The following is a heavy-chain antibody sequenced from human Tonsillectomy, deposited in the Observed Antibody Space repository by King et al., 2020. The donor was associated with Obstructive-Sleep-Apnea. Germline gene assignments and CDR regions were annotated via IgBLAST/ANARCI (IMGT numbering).Heavy chain of an antibody. D-gene: IGHD4-17*01. Sequence: QLQESGPGLVKPSGTLSLTCAVSGGSISTGNWWSWVRQPPGKGLEWIGEIYHSVSINYNSSLKSRVTISLDKSKNQFSLKVSSVTAADTAVYFCARVPHGDYARDWGQGTLVTVSS. CDR3: ARVPHGDYARD. CDR1: GGSISTGNW. CDR2: IYHSVSI. J-gene: IGHJ4*02. V-gene: IGHV4-4*02.